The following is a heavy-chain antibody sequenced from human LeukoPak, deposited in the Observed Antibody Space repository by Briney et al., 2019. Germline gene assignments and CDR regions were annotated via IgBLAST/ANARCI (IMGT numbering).Heavy chain of an antibody. CDR1: GITLKKYG. V-gene: IGHV3-23*01. Sequence: GGSLRLSCVFSGITLKKYGMSGGRQAPGKGREGGSGISERGGSTNYAVCVQGRFIISRDTSKNTVYLQMNSRRVEDTAVYFRAKRGIVIRAVIIIGFHKEAYYFDYWGQGILVTVSS. CDR3: AKRGIVIRAVIIIGFHKEAYYFDY. J-gene: IGHJ4*02. CDR2: ISERGGST. D-gene: IGHD3-10*01.